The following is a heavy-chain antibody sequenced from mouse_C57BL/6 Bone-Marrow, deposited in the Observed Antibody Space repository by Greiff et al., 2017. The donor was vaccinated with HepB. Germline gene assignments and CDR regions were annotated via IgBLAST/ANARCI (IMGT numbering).Heavy chain of an antibody. J-gene: IGHJ3*01. V-gene: IGHV1-19*01. CDR1: GYTFTDYY. D-gene: IGHD2-4*01. CDR2: INPYNGGT. CDR3: ARRGDYDTWFAY. Sequence: VQLQQSGPVLVKPGASVKMSCKASGYTFTDYYMNWVKQSHGKSLEWIGVINPYNGGTSYNQKFKGKATLTVDKSSSTAYMELNSLTSEDSAVYYCARRGDYDTWFAYWGQGTLVTVSA.